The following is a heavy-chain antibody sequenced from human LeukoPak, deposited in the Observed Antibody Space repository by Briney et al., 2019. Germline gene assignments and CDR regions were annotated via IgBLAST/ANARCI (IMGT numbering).Heavy chain of an antibody. CDR1: GGSISTYY. CDR2: IYYTGST. J-gene: IGHJ4*02. CDR3: ARGRGDSRGTSFDY. D-gene: IGHD3-22*01. Sequence: SETLSLTCTVSGGSISTYYWSWIRQPPGEGLEWIGYIYYTGSTTYNPSLRSRVTISVDTSKNQFSLRLNSVTAADTAVYYCARGRGDSRGTSFDYWGQGTLVTVSS. V-gene: IGHV4-59*01.